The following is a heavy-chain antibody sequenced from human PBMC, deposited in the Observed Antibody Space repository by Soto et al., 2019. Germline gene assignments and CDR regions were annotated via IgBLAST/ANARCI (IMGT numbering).Heavy chain of an antibody. CDR2: IKVDGREE. Sequence: GGSLRLSCSASGFIFRRFWMAWVRQAPGKGLEWVATIKVDGREENYLDSVHGRFTISRDNAKNSLFLQMSSLRGDDTAVYSCAGGLDGYGRFDYWGLGTPVTVSS. CDR1: GFIFRRFW. CDR3: AGGLDGYGRFDY. V-gene: IGHV3-7*01. D-gene: IGHD5-12*01. J-gene: IGHJ4*02.